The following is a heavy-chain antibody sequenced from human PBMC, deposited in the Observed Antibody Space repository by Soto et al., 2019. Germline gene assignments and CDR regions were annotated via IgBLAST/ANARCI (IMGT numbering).Heavy chain of an antibody. J-gene: IGHJ4*02. Sequence: GGSLRLSCAASGFTFSSYAMHWVRQAPGKGLEWVAVISYDGSNKYYADSVKGRFTISRDNSKNTLYLQMNSLRAEDTAVYYCARGLVGATDYRGQGTLVTVSS. CDR2: ISYDGSNK. CDR1: GFTFSSYA. D-gene: IGHD1-26*01. CDR3: ARGLVGATDY. V-gene: IGHV3-30-3*01.